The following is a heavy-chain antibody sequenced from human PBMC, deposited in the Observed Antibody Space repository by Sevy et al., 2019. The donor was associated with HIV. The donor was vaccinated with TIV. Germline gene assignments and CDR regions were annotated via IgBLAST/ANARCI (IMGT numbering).Heavy chain of an antibody. V-gene: IGHV1-18*01. J-gene: IGHJ4*02. Sequence: APVKVSCKASGYTFTSYGFSWVRQAPGQGLEWLGWISGYNGNTNYAQMLQGRVTMTTDTSTSTAFMELKSLRSDDTAVYYCARDYHTAGSYYDYWGQGTLVTVSS. D-gene: IGHD3-10*01. CDR2: ISGYNGNT. CDR1: GYTFTSYG. CDR3: ARDYHTAGSYYDY.